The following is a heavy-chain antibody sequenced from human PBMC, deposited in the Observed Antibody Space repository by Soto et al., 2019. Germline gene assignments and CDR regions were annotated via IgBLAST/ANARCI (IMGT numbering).Heavy chain of an antibody. V-gene: IGHV1-2*02. CDR3: ARDLTGCSSTSCYTKMGYYYSYYGMDV. D-gene: IGHD2-2*02. Sequence: ASVKVSCKASGYTFTGYYMHWVRQAPGQGLEWMAWISPNSGDSNYAQKFQGRVTMTRDTSISTAYMELSRLRSDDTAVYYCARDLTGCSSTSCYTKMGYYYSYYGMDVWGQGTTVTVSS. J-gene: IGHJ6*02. CDR2: ISPNSGDS. CDR1: GYTFTGYY.